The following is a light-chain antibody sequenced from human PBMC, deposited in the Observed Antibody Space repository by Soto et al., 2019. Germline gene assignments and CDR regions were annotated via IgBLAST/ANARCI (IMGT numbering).Light chain of an antibody. Sequence: EIVLTQSPATLSLSPGETATLSCRATQGVGNYLAWYQHKPGQTPRLLIYDTSNRATGIPARFTGSGSGTDYTLTISSLEPEDFAVYSCLHRNPWPPVWTFGQGTKVEV. CDR2: DTS. J-gene: IGKJ1*01. V-gene: IGKV3-11*01. CDR1: QGVGNY. CDR3: LHRNPWPPVWT.